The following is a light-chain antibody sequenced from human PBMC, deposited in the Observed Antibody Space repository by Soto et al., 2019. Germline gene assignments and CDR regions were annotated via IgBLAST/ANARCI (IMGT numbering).Light chain of an antibody. CDR2: WAS. J-gene: IGKJ2*01. Sequence: DIVMTQSPEFLAVPLGERAPINCKSSQSLLYSSNNKTYLAWYQHRPGQSPKMLIFWASARESGVPDRFSGSGSETDFTLSLSRLQAEDAAVYYCQQYYSDFFTFGQGTRLEIK. V-gene: IGKV4-1*01. CDR1: QSLLYSSNNKTY. CDR3: QQYYSDFFT.